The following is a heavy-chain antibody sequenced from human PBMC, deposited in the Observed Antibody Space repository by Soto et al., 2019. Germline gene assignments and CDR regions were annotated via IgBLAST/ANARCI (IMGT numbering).Heavy chain of an antibody. J-gene: IGHJ5*02. D-gene: IGHD3-10*01. CDR2: INTEGTRT. V-gene: IGHV3-74*01. CDR3: ARVKSGSYDWSDP. Sequence: DVQLVESGGGLVQPGGSLRLSCAASGFTFNNYWMHWVRQAPGKGLMWVSRINTEGTRTTYADSVKGRFAISRDNAKNTVYLQMNSLRADDTAVYFCARVKSGSYDWSDPWGQGTLVTVSS. CDR1: GFTFNNYW.